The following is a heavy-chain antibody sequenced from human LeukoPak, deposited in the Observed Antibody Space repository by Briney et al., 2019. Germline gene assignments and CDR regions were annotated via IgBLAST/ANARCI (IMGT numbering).Heavy chain of an antibody. V-gene: IGHV1-46*01. CDR3: ARARDTYDSSGYYYSVYFDY. D-gene: IGHD3-22*01. J-gene: IGHJ4*02. CDR1: GYTFTSYY. CDR2: INPSGGST. Sequence: ASVKVSCKASGYTFTSYYMRWVRQAPGQGLEWMGIINPSGGSTSYAQKFQGRVTMTRDTSTSTVYMELSSLRSEDTAVYYCARARDTYDSSGYYYSVYFDYWGQGTLVTVSS.